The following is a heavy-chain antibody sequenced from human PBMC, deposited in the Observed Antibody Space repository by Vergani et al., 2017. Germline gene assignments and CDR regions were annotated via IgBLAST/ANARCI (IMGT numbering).Heavy chain of an antibody. V-gene: IGHV1-69*08. CDR2: IIPVLGKT. D-gene: IGHD2-21*02. J-gene: IGHJ6*02. Sequence: QVQLVHSGAEVKKPGSSVKVSCKASGATFRSNTISWVRQVPGQGLEWMGRIIPVLGKTKYAQDFQGRLTITADTSTSTAYMELTSLRSQDTAVYYCARDPRGYGGDPEDYYYGMDVWGQGP. CDR1: GATFRSNT. CDR3: ARDPRGYGGDPEDYYYGMDV.